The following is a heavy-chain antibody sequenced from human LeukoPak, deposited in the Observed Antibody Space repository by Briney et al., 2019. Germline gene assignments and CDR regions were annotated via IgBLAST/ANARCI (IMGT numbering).Heavy chain of an antibody. CDR2: IYYSGST. CDR3: ARERYCSSTSCYGHDAFDI. Sequence: SETLSLTCTVSGGSISSYYWSWIRQPPGKGLEWIGYIYYSGSTNYNPSLKSRVTISVDTSKNQFSLKLSSVTAADTAVYYCARERYCSSTSCYGHDAFDIWGQGTMVTVSS. J-gene: IGHJ3*02. CDR1: GGSISSYY. D-gene: IGHD2-2*01. V-gene: IGHV4-59*01.